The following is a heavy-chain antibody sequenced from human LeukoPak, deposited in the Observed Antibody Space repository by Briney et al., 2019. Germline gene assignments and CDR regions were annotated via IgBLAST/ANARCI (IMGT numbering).Heavy chain of an antibody. CDR3: ARGPMDSSSWYLYYYMDV. Sequence: SETLSLTCTVSGGSISSSSYYWGWIRQPPGKGLEWIGSIYTSGSTNYNPSLKSRVTMSVDTSKNQFSLKLSSVTAADTAVYYCARGPMDSSSWYLYYYMDVWGKGTTVTISS. V-gene: IGHV4-39*07. J-gene: IGHJ6*03. D-gene: IGHD6-13*01. CDR1: GGSISSSSYY. CDR2: IYTSGST.